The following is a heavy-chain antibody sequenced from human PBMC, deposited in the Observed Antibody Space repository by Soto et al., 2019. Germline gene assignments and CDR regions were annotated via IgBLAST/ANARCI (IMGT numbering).Heavy chain of an antibody. Sequence: QVPLVQSGAEVKKPGASVKVSCKASGYTFTGYYMHWVRQAPGQGLEWMGWINPNSGGTNYAQKFQGWVTMTRDTSISTAYMELSRLGSDDTAVYYCARVQDIVATIFDYWGQGTLVTVSS. CDR1: GYTFTGYY. J-gene: IGHJ4*02. CDR3: ARVQDIVATIFDY. D-gene: IGHD5-12*01. CDR2: INPNSGGT. V-gene: IGHV1-2*04.